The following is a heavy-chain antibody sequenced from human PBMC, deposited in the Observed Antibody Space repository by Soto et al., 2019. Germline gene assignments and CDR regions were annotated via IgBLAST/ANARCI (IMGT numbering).Heavy chain of an antibody. CDR1: GGSISSSSYY. CDR3: ARHNGPEYYYDSSGLLDY. Sequence: ASETLSLTCTVSGGSISSSSYYWGWIRQPPGKGLEWIGSIYYSGSTYYNPSLKSRVTISVDTSKNQFSLKLSSVTAADTAVYYCARHNGPEYYYDSSGLLDYWGQGTLVTVSS. J-gene: IGHJ4*02. V-gene: IGHV4-39*01. D-gene: IGHD3-22*01. CDR2: IYYSGST.